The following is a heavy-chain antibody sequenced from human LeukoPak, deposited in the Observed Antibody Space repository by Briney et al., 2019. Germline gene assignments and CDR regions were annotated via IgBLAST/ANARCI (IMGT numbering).Heavy chain of an antibody. CDR2: INEDGSAK. CDR3: AGDKGYSRFDP. CDR1: GFTFSNLW. Sequence: PGGSLRLSCAASGFTFSNLWMSWVRQAPGKGLEWVANINEDGSAKTHVDSVKGRFTISRDNAKNSLYLQMNSLRAEDTAVYYCAGDKGYSRFDPWGQGTLVTVSS. V-gene: IGHV3-7*04. D-gene: IGHD6-13*01. J-gene: IGHJ5*02.